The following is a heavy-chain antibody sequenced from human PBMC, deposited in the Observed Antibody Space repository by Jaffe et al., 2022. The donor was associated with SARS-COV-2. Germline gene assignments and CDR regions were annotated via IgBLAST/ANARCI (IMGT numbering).Heavy chain of an antibody. CDR3: ARGMGGSRFLEWLLMDDY. Sequence: QVQLVESGGGVVQPGRSLRLSCAASGFTFSSYGMHWVRQAPGKGLEWVAVIWYDGSNKYYADSVKGRFTISRDNSKNTLYLQMNSLRAEDTAVYYCARGMGGSRFLEWLLMDDYWGQGTLVTVSS. CDR1: GFTFSSYG. J-gene: IGHJ4*02. D-gene: IGHD3-3*01. V-gene: IGHV3-33*01. CDR2: IWYDGSNK.